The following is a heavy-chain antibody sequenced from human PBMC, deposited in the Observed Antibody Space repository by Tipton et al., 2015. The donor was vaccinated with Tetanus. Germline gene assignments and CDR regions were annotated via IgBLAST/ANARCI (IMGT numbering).Heavy chain of an antibody. V-gene: IGHV4-59*08. CDR1: GDSINNYY. Sequence: TLSLTCTVSGDSINNYYWSWIRQPPGKGLEWIGYIHYTGSTDYNPSLRSRVTISIDTSENQFSLHLSSVTAADTATYYCARHGSSYWYFALWSRGTLVTVSS. CDR3: ARHGSSYWYFAL. J-gene: IGHJ2*01. D-gene: IGHD2-2*01. CDR2: IHYTGST.